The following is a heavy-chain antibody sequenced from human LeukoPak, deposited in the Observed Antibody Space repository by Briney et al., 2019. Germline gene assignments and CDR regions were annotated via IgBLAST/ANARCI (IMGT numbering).Heavy chain of an antibody. CDR2: INHSGST. J-gene: IGHJ4*02. D-gene: IGHD3-22*01. V-gene: IGHV4-34*01. CDR1: GGSFSGYY. CDR3: ANGHGAWDYYDSSGYGY. Sequence: SETLSLTCAVYGGSFSGYYWSWIRQPPGKGLEWIGGINHSGSTNYNPSLKSRVTISVDTSKNQFSLKLSSVTAADTAAYYCANGHGAWDYYDSSGYGYWGQGTLVTVSS.